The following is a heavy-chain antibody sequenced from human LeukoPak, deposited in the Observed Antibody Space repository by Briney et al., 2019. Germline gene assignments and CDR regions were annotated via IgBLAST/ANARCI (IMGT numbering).Heavy chain of an antibody. CDR2: IKQDGSEK. CDR1: GFTFSSYW. Sequence: PGGSLRLSCAASGFTFSSYWMSWVRQAPGKGLEWVANIKQDGSEKYYVDSVKGRFTISRDNAKNSLYLQMNSLRAEDTAVYYCARGGTNYDFWSGPPYYYYYYYGMDVWGQGTTVTVSS. J-gene: IGHJ6*02. CDR3: ARGGTNYDFWSGPPYYYYYYYGMDV. V-gene: IGHV3-7*01. D-gene: IGHD3-3*01.